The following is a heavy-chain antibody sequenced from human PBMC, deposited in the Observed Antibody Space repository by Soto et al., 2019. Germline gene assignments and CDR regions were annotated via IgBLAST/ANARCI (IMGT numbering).Heavy chain of an antibody. D-gene: IGHD6-19*01. CDR1: GFTFSDYY. CDR2: ISSSSSYT. CDR3: ARTYSSGRHAFDI. Sequence: GSLRLSCAASGFTFSDYYMSWIRQAPGKGLEWVSYISSSSSYTNYADSVKGRFTISRDNAKNSLYLQMNSLRAEDTAVYYCARTYSSGRHAFDIWGQGTMVTVSS. V-gene: IGHV3-11*06. J-gene: IGHJ3*02.